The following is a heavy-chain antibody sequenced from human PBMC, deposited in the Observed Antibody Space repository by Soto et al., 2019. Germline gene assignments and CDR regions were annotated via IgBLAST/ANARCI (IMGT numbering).Heavy chain of an antibody. CDR1: GYTFTSYG. CDR2: ISAYNGNT. CDR3: ARDAGEASTEGIAVAGSDAYYYDSSGYYYASFDY. D-gene: IGHD3-22*01. V-gene: IGHV1-18*01. J-gene: IGHJ4*02. Sequence: ASVKVSCKASGYTFTSYGISWVRQAPGQGLEWMGWISAYNGNTNYAQKLQGRVTMTTDTSTSTAYMELRSLRSDDTAGYYCARDAGEASTEGIAVAGSDAYYYDSSGYYYASFDYWGQGTLVTVSS.